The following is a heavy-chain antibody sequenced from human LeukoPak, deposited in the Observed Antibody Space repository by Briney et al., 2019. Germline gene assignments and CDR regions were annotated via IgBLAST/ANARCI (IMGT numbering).Heavy chain of an antibody. CDR3: ATQMTRSISVLGDFDY. J-gene: IGHJ4*02. CDR1: GYTLTELS. D-gene: IGHD3-10*01. V-gene: IGHV1-24*01. Sequence: ASVKVSCKVSGYTLTELSMHWVRQAPAKGLEWMGGFDPEDDETVYAQEFQGRVTMTEDTSTDTAYMELSSLRSEDTAVYYCATQMTRSISVLGDFDYWGQGTLVTVSS. CDR2: FDPEDDET.